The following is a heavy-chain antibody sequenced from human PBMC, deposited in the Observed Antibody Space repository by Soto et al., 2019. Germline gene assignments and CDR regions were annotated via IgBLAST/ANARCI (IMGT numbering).Heavy chain of an antibody. V-gene: IGHV4-39*01. CDR3: ASHLGNYGDWAFDF. CDR2: IYYTGRT. D-gene: IGHD4-17*01. CDR1: GASISESSHY. J-gene: IGHJ4*02. Sequence: QLLLQESGPGLVKPSETLSLTCAVSGASISESSHYWAWIRQPPGKGLEWIASIYYTGRTYYNPPLRRRLAISIDTSRDQFSLALSSVSAAVMAVYYCASHLGNYGDWAFDFWGQGTLVPVSS.